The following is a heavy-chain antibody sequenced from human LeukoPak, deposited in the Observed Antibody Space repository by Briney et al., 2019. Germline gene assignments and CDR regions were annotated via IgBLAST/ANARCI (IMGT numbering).Heavy chain of an antibody. J-gene: IGHJ4*02. Sequence: GASVKVSCKASGYTFTSYYMHWVRQAPGQGLEWMGIINPSGGSTSYAQKFQGRVTMTRDTFTSTVYMELSSLRSEDTAVYYCARDPEDSYGLDRGGYWGQGTLVTVSS. D-gene: IGHD5-18*01. CDR2: INPSGGST. CDR3: ARDPEDSYGLDRGGY. V-gene: IGHV1-46*01. CDR1: GYTFTSYY.